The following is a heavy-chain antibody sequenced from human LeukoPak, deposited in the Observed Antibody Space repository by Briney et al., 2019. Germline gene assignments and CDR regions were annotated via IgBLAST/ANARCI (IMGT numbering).Heavy chain of an antibody. CDR3: ASNWSDFDY. Sequence: SETLSLTCTVSGGSISSGHYWGWIRQPPGKGVEWIASIYEGETTYYNPSLKGRPTISVDTSKNQFSLKLSSVTAADTAVYYCASNWSDFDYWGPGTLVTVSS. CDR1: GGSISSGHY. V-gene: IGHV4-38-2*02. CDR2: IYEGETT. D-gene: IGHD1-1*01. J-gene: IGHJ4*02.